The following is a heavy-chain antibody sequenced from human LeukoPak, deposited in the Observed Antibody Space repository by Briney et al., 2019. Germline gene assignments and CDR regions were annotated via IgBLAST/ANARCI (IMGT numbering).Heavy chain of an antibody. CDR3: ARSGLRYFDWLLYYYGMDV. CDR1: GGSFSGYY. V-gene: IGHV4-34*01. J-gene: IGHJ6*02. CDR2: ISHSGSTT. Sequence: SETLSLTCAVYGGSFSGYYWSWIRQPPGKGLEWIGEISHSGSTTNYNPSLKSRVTISVDTSKNQFSLKLSSVTAADTAVYYCARSGLRYFDWLLYYYGMDVWGQGTTVTVSS. D-gene: IGHD3-9*01.